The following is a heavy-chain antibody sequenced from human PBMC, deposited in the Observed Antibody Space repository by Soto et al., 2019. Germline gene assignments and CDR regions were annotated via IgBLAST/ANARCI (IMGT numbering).Heavy chain of an antibody. D-gene: IGHD6-13*01. V-gene: IGHV3-30-3*01. CDR1: ELTFSGYA. Sequence: GGSLRLSCAASELTFSGYALHWVRQGPGKGLEWVAFISNDGSSKYYADSVKGRFTISRDSSRNTLFLQMSGLRAEDTAVYYCARVASAGYYYFYGMDVWGQGTTVTVSS. J-gene: IGHJ6*02. CDR2: ISNDGSSK. CDR3: ARVASAGYYYFYGMDV.